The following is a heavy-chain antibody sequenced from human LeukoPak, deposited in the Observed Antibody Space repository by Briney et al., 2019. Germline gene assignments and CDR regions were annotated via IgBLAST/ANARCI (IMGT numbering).Heavy chain of an antibody. CDR1: GFTFSSYA. J-gene: IGHJ4*02. CDR2: ISGSGGST. Sequence: GGSLRLSCAASGFTFSSYAMSWVRQAPGKGLEWVLAISGSGGSTYYADSVKGRFTISRDNSKNTLYLQMNSLRAEDTAVYYCAKPLYQLLYDPPDYWGQGTLVTVSS. V-gene: IGHV3-23*01. D-gene: IGHD2-2*02. CDR3: AKPLYQLLYDPPDY.